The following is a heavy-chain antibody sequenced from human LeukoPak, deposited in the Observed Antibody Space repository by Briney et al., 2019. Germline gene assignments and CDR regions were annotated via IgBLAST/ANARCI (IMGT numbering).Heavy chain of an antibody. CDR2: ISAYNGNT. CDR1: GYTFTGYY. CDR3: ARDRYYYGSGSYYKALFG. J-gene: IGHJ4*02. V-gene: IGHV1-18*04. Sequence: GASVKVSCKASGYTFTGYYMHWVRQAPGQGLEWMGWISAYNGNTNYAQKLQGRVTMTTDTSTSTAYMELRSLRSDDTAVYYCARDRYYYGSGSYYKALFGWGQGTLVTVSS. D-gene: IGHD3-10*01.